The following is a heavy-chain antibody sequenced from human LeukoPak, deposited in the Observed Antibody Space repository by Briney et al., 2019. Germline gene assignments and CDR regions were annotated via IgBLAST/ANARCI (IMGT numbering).Heavy chain of an antibody. Sequence: VASVKVSCKTSGGTFNYSAISWVRQAPGQGLEWMGGIIPIFGTANYAQKFQGRVTITTDESTSTAYMELSSLRSEDTAVYYCARASYGYSSFDYWGQGTLVTVSS. CDR3: ARASYGYSSFDY. J-gene: IGHJ4*02. CDR1: GGTFNYSA. V-gene: IGHV1-69*05. CDR2: IIPIFGTA. D-gene: IGHD5-24*01.